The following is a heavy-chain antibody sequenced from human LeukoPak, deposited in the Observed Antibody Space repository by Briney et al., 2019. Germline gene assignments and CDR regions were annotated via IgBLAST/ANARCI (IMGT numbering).Heavy chain of an antibody. Sequence: SETLSLTCTVSGGSISSGGYYWSWIRQHPGKGLEWTGYIYYSGSTYYNPSLKSRVTISVDTSKNQFSLKLSSVTAADTAVYYCARDRGPYSGYDSYYFDYWGQGTLVTVSS. CDR2: IYYSGST. V-gene: IGHV4-31*03. CDR1: GGSISSGGYY. CDR3: ARDRGPYSGYDSYYFDY. D-gene: IGHD5-12*01. J-gene: IGHJ4*02.